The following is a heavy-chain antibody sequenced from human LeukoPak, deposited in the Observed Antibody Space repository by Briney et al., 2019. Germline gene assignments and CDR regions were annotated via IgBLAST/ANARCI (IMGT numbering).Heavy chain of an antibody. J-gene: IGHJ4*02. D-gene: IGHD4-17*01. CDR2: IIPIFGTA. V-gene: IGHV1-69*06. CDR1: GGTFSSYA. Sequence: SVKVSCKASGGTFSSYAISWVRQAPGQGLEWMGGIIPIFGTANYAQKFQGRVTITADKSTSTAYMELSSLRSEDTAVYYCARGPTDAYGDFRFDYWGQGTLVTVPS. CDR3: ARGPTDAYGDFRFDY.